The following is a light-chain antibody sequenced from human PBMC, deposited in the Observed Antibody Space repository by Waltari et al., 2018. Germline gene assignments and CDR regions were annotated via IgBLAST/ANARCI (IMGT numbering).Light chain of an antibody. CDR1: QRLTKFY. CDR2: GAS. Sequence: VLTQSQGILSLSPGETATLSCRASQRLTKFYLAGYQQQPGQAPRLLIYGASSRAAGIPDRFSGSWSGTNFTLTLSRLEPEDCAMYYCQQYGSSILYTFGQGTKLEIK. CDR3: QQYGSSILYT. V-gene: IGKV3-20*01. J-gene: IGKJ2*01.